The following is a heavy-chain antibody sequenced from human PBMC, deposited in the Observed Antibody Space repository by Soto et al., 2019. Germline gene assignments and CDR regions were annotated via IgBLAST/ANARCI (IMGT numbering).Heavy chain of an antibody. V-gene: IGHV1-3*05. D-gene: IGHD2-2*03. J-gene: IGHJ4*02. CDR3: ARVDGAY. CDR1: GYTFSSYA. CDR2: INPGNANT. Sequence: QVQLGQSGAEEKKPAASVKVSCTTSGYTFSSYAIPWVSQAPGQGLEWMGWINPGNANTKNSQKFQGRVTITSDTSTSTAYMELSSLTSEDTAVYYCARVDGAYWGQGTLVTVS.